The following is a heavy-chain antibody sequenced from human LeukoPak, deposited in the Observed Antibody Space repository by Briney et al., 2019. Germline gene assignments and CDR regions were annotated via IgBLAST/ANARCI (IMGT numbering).Heavy chain of an antibody. Sequence: SETLSLTYTVSGGSISSSSYYWGWIRQPPGKGLEWIGSIYYSGSTYYNPPLKSRVTISVDTSKNQFSLKLSSVTAADTAVYYCARGDCSGGSCYLFDYWGQGALVTVSS. CDR3: ARGDCSGGSCYLFDY. CDR2: IYYSGST. J-gene: IGHJ4*02. D-gene: IGHD2-15*01. V-gene: IGHV4-39*01. CDR1: GGSISSSSYY.